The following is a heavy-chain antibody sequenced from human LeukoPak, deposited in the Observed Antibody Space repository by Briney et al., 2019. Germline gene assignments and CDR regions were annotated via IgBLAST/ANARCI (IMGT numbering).Heavy chain of an antibody. D-gene: IGHD1-26*01. CDR1: GGSVSSRNHY. V-gene: IGHV4-39*01. CDR2: IYVIGTN. Sequence: SETLSLTRTLSGGSVSSRNHYWGWIRQPPGKGLEWIGSIYVIGTNYYNPSLQSRVTLSVDTSKNQVSLKLTSVTAADTALYYCARQVGATTLIDHWGQGTLVTVSS. J-gene: IGHJ4*02. CDR3: ARQVGATTLIDH.